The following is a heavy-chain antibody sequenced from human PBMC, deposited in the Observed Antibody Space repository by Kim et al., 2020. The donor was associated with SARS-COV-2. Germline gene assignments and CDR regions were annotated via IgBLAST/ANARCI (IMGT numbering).Heavy chain of an antibody. J-gene: IGHJ4*02. CDR3: ARVVGDYYDSSGYYFDY. D-gene: IGHD3-22*01. V-gene: IGHV1-69*13. Sequence: SVKVSCKASGGTFSSYAISWVRQAPGQGLEWMGGIIPIFGTANYAQKFQGRVTITADESTSTAYMELSSLRSEDTAVYHCARVVGDYYDSSGYYFDYWGQGTLVTVSS. CDR1: GGTFSSYA. CDR2: IIPIFGTA.